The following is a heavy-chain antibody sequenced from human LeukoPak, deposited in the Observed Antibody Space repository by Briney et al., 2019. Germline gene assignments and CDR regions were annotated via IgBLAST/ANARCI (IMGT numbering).Heavy chain of an antibody. CDR1: GGSISSYY. J-gene: IGHJ4*02. V-gene: IGHV4-59*01. D-gene: IGHD3-10*01. Sequence: SETRSLTCTVSGGSISSYYWSWIRQPPGKGLEWIGYIYYSGSTNYNPSLKSRVTISVDTSKNQFSLKLNSVTAADTAVYYCARGDGSGSYPFDYWGQGTLVTVSS. CDR2: IYYSGST. CDR3: ARGDGSGSYPFDY.